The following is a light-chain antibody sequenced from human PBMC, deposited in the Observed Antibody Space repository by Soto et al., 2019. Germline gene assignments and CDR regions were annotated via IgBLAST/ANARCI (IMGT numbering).Light chain of an antibody. V-gene: IGKV2-28*01. CDR1: QSLLHSNGYNY. CDR3: MQALQTPYT. J-gene: IGKJ2*01. CDR2: LGS. Sequence: DIVMTQSPLSLPVIPGEPASISCRSSQSLLHSNGYNYLDWYLQKPGQSPQLLIYLGSNRASGVPDRFSGSGSATDVTLKISRVEAEDVGVYYCMQALQTPYTFGQGTKLEIK.